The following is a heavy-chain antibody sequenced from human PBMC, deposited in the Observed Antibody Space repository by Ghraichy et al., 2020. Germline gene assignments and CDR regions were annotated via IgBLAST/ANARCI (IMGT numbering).Heavy chain of an antibody. D-gene: IGHD4-23*01. CDR1: GGSISSYY. Sequence: SETLSLTCTVSGGSISSYYWSWIRQPPGKGLEWIGYIYYSGSTNYNPSLKSRVTISVDTSKNQFSLKLSPVTAADTAVYYCARDYGGNWRYGMDVWGQGTTVTVSS. J-gene: IGHJ6*02. CDR2: IYYSGST. V-gene: IGHV4-59*12. CDR3: ARDYGGNWRYGMDV.